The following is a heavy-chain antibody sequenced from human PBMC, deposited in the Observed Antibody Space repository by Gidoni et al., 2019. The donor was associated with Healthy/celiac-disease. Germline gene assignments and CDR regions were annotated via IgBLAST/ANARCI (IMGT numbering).Heavy chain of an antibody. CDR3: ARDPFRDDSSGMDV. Sequence: EVQLLESGGGLVQPGGSLRLSCAASGFTFSSYAMSWVRQAPGKGLEWVSAISGSGGSTYYADSVKGRFTISRDNSKNTLYLQMNSLRAEDTAVYYCARDPFRDDSSGMDVWGQGTTVTVSS. CDR2: ISGSGGST. CDR1: GFTFSSYA. V-gene: IGHV3-23*01. J-gene: IGHJ6*02.